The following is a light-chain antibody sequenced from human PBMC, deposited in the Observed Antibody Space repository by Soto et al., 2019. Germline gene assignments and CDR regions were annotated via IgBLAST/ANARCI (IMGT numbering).Light chain of an antibody. CDR1: QSVSSSY. V-gene: IGKV3-20*01. CDR3: QQYGSSPLT. CDR2: GAS. Sequence: EIVLTQSPGTLSLSPGKRATLSCRASQSVSSSYLAWHQQKPGQAPRLLIYGASSRATGIPDRFSGSGSGTDITLTISRLEPEDFAVYYCQQYGSSPLTFGQGTRLEIK. J-gene: IGKJ5*01.